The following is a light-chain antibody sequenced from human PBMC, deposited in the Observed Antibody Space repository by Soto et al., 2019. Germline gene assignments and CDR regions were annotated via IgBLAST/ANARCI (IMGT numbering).Light chain of an antibody. CDR2: DDT. V-gene: IGLV3-21*02. Sequence: SYELTQPPSVSVAPGQTARITCGGNNIGAYSVYWYQQKPGQAPVLVVYDDTNRPSGIPGRFSGSNSANTATLTISSVEAGDEAAYYCQVWDSDSDPSYVFGGGTKLTVL. J-gene: IGLJ1*01. CDR1: NIGAYS. CDR3: QVWDSDSDPSYV.